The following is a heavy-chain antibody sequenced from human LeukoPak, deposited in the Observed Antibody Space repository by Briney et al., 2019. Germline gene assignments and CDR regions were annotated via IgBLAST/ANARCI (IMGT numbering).Heavy chain of an antibody. Sequence: PGGSLRLSCAASGFTVNNKYMTWVRQAPGKGLEWVSLIYNDGRTYYADSVKGRFTISRDNSKNTLYLQMNSLRAEDTAVYYCAKASYYYDSSGQYYFDYWGQGTLVTVSS. D-gene: IGHD3-22*01. CDR2: IYNDGRT. V-gene: IGHV3-53*01. CDR1: GFTVNNKY. CDR3: AKASYYYDSSGQYYFDY. J-gene: IGHJ4*02.